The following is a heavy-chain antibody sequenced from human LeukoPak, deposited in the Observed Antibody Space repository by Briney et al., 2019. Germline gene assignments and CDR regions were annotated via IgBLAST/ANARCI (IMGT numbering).Heavy chain of an antibody. D-gene: IGHD3-22*01. J-gene: IGHJ3*02. V-gene: IGHV3-48*03. Sequence: PGGPLRLSCAASGFTFSSYEMNWVRQAPGKGLEWVSYISSSGSTIYYADSVKGRFTISRDNAKNSLYLQMNSLRAEDTAVYYCALLSSGLDAFDIWGRGTMVTVSS. CDR1: GFTFSSYE. CDR2: ISSSGSTI. CDR3: ALLSSGLDAFDI.